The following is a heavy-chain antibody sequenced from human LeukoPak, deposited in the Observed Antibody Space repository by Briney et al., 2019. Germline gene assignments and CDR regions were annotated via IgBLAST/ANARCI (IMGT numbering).Heavy chain of an antibody. D-gene: IGHD3-10*01. CDR2: IKQDGGEK. CDR1: GFTFSDYW. CDR3: ARSMVRGPLWYFDF. Sequence: PGGSLRLSWAASGFTFSDYWMSWVRQAPGKGLEWVANIKQDGGEKYYVDSVKGRFTISRDNAKNSLYLQVNSLRGEDTAVYYCARSMVRGPLWYFDFWGQGTLVTVSS. V-gene: IGHV3-7*01. J-gene: IGHJ4*02.